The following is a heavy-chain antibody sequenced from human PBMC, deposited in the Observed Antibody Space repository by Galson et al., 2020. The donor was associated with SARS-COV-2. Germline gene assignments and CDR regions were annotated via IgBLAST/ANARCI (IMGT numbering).Heavy chain of an antibody. CDR3: ATYSVVVVAHTPLRADY. D-gene: IGHD2-15*01. J-gene: IGHJ4*02. Sequence: SQTLSLTFTVSGYSISRGYFLGVNRQPPGKGLEGMWRIYYSGSTYYNPSLKSRVTISVDTSKNQFSLKLSSVTAADTAVYYCATYSVVVVAHTPLRADYWGQGTLVTVSS. V-gene: IGHV4-38-2*02. CDR2: IYYSGST. CDR1: GYSISRGYF.